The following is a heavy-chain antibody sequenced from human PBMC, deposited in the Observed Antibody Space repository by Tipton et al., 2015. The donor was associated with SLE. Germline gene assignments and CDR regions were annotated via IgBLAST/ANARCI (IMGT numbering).Heavy chain of an antibody. CDR1: GFTFSSYW. CDR2: IKSKTDGGTT. Sequence: SLRLSCAASGFTFSSYWMSWVRQAPGKGLEWVGRIKSKTDGGTTDYAAPVKGRFTISRDDSKNTLYLQMNSLKTEDTAVYYCTTELLWFGEADYWGQGTLVTVSS. J-gene: IGHJ4*02. V-gene: IGHV3-15*01. CDR3: TTELLWFGEADY. D-gene: IGHD3-10*01.